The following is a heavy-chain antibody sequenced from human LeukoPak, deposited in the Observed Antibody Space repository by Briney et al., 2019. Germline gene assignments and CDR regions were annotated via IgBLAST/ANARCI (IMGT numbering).Heavy chain of an antibody. CDR3: ARRTNPDCSGGSCYLVYYYYSMDV. CDR2: IIPIFGTA. Sequence: GASVKVSCKASGGTFSSYAIRWVRQAPGQGLEWMGGIIPIFGTANYAQKFQGRVTITTAESTSTAYMELSSLRSEDKAVYFCARRTNPDCSGGSCYLVYYYYSMDVWGKGTTVTVSS. D-gene: IGHD2-15*01. V-gene: IGHV1-69*05. J-gene: IGHJ6*03. CDR1: GGTFSSYA.